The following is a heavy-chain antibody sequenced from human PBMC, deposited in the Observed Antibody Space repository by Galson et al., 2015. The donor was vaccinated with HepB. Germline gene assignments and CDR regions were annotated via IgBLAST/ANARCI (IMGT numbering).Heavy chain of an antibody. V-gene: IGHV3-23*01. D-gene: IGHD3-10*01. CDR1: GFTFSSYA. CDR3: AKETDYYGSGSGAFDI. CDR2: ISGSGGST. Sequence: SLRLSCAASGFTFSSYAMSWVRQAPGKGLEWVSAISGSGGSTYYADSVKGRFTISRDNSKNTLYLQMNSLRAEDTAVYYCAKETDYYGSGSGAFDIWGQGTMVTVSS. J-gene: IGHJ3*02.